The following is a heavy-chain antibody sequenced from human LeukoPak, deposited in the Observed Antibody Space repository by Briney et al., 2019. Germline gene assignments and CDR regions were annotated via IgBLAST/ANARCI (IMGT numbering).Heavy chain of an antibody. J-gene: IGHJ4*02. Sequence: GGSLRLSCTASGLSVTSNYMNWVRQAPGKGLEWVSVIYSGGSTYYADSVKGRFTISRDNSKNTLYLQMNSLRAEDTAIYYCARDMGLIRGVFDFWGQGSLVTVSS. CDR2: IYSGGST. CDR3: ARDMGLIRGVFDF. D-gene: IGHD3-10*01. V-gene: IGHV3-53*01. CDR1: GLSVTSNY.